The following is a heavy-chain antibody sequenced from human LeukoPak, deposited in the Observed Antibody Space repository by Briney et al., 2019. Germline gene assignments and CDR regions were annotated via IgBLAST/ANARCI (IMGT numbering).Heavy chain of an antibody. CDR2: ISSDGSSK. Sequence: PGGSLRLSCPASGFTFSNYDIHWVRQAPGKGLEWVGAISSDGSSKYYPGSVRGRSTIFRDKSNNTVSLQMSSLRPEDTAVYYCAKGSGGSCYSSGYVCGQRTTVTVS. J-gene: IGHJ6*02. CDR1: GFTFSNYD. CDR3: AKGSGGSCYSSGYV. D-gene: IGHD2-15*01. V-gene: IGHV3-30*18.